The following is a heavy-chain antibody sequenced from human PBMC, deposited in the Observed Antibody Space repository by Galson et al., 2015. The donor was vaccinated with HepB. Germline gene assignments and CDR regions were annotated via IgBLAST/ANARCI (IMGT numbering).Heavy chain of an antibody. J-gene: IGHJ5*02. CDR3: ARIYCSSTSCYLGSFDP. D-gene: IGHD2-2*01. CDR2: ISSSSSYI. CDR1: GFTFSSYN. V-gene: IGHV3-21*01. Sequence: SLRLSCAASGFTFSSYNMNWVRQAPGKGLEWVSSISSSSSYIHYADSVKGRFTISRDNAKNSLYLQVNSLRAEDTAVYYCARIYCSSTSCYLGSFDPWGQGTLVTVSS.